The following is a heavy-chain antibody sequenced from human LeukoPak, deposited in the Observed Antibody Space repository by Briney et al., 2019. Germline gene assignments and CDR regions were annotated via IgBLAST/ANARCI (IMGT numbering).Heavy chain of an antibody. CDR1: GFTFTTYG. V-gene: IGHV3-21*01. J-gene: IGHJ2*01. CDR3: ARGRYFDL. Sequence: PGGSLRLSCSASGFTFTTYGMNWVRQAPGKGLEWVSSITTGIGYTYYAASVKGRFTISRDNANNSLYLEMNGLRVEDTAVYYCARGRYFDLWGRGTLVTVSS. CDR2: ITTGIGYT.